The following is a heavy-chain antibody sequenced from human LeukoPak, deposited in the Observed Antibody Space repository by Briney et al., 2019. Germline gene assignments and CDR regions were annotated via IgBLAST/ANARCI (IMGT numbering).Heavy chain of an antibody. CDR1: GGSFSGYY. CDR3: ARVHPGYDAFDI. Sequence: SETLSLTCAVHGGSFSGYYWSWIRQPPGKGLEWIGYIYYSGSTNYNPSLKSRVTISVDTSKNQFSLKLSSVTAADTAVYYCARVHPGYDAFDIWGQGTMVTVSS. D-gene: IGHD3-9*01. J-gene: IGHJ3*02. V-gene: IGHV4-59*01. CDR2: IYYSGST.